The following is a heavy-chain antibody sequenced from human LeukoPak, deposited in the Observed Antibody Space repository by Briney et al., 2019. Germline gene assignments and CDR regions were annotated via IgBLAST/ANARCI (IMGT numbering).Heavy chain of an antibody. D-gene: IGHD6-13*01. V-gene: IGHV3-7*01. CDR1: GFMVTTYW. CDR2: IKPDGSET. J-gene: IGHJ4*02. Sequence: GRSLRLSCAASGFMVTTYWMTCVRQAPGKWPEWVANIKPDGSETYYVDSVKGRFTISRDNTKSLLYLQMNSLRGEDAALYYCGGFGYEAAVDLWGQGTLVTVSS. CDR3: GGFGYEAAVDL.